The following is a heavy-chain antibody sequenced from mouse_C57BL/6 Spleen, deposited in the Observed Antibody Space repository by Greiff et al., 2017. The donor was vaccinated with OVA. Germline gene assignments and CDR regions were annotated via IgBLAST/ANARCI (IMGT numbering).Heavy chain of an antibody. V-gene: IGHV1-7*01. D-gene: IGHD3-2*02. J-gene: IGHJ3*01. CDR2: INPSSGYT. CDR1: GYTFTSYW. Sequence: QVQLQQSGAELAKPGASVKLSCKASGYTFTSYWMHWVKQRPGQGLEWIGYINPSSGYTKYNQKFKDKATLTVDKSSSTAYMELRSLTSEDTAVYYCARRQLRPWFAYWGQGTLVTVSA. CDR3: ARRQLRPWFAY.